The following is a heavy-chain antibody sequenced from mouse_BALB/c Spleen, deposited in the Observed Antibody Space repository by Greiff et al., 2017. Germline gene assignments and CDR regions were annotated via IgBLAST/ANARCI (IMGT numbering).Heavy chain of an antibody. CDR3: ARGRDYPYAY. Sequence: VQLQQSGAELVKPGASVKLSCTASGFTINDSYMHWVKQRPEQGLEWIGRIDPANGHTKFDPKFQGKATITADTSSNTAYLQLSSLTSEDTAVYYCARGRDYPYAYWGQGTLVTVAA. D-gene: IGHD2-4*01. CDR2: IDPANGHT. V-gene: IGHV14-3*02. J-gene: IGHJ3*01. CDR1: GFTINDSY.